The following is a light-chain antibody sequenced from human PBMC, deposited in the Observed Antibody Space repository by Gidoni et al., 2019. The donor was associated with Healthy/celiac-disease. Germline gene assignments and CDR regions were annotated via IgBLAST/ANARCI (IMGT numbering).Light chain of an antibody. J-gene: IGKJ3*01. CDR3: QQRSNWIT. Sequence: EIVLTQSPATLSLSPGERATLSCRASQSVSSYLAWYQQKPGQAPRLLIYDASNRATGIPARFSGSGSGTDFTLTISSLEPEDFAGYYCQQRSNWITFGPXTKVDIK. V-gene: IGKV3-11*01. CDR1: QSVSSY. CDR2: DAS.